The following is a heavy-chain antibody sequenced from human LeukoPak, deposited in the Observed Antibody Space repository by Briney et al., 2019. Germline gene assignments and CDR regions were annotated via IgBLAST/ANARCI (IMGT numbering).Heavy chain of an antibody. CDR1: GFTVDSNY. CDR2: IYTGGNT. Sequence: GGSLRLSCAASGFTVDSNYLSWVRQAPGKGLEWVSTIYTGGNTYYAASVKGRFTISRDFSKNTVFLHMNSLRAEDTAMYYCARGDDSGYYDYFDCWGQGALVTVSS. J-gene: IGHJ4*02. CDR3: ARGDDSGYYDYFDC. V-gene: IGHV3-53*01. D-gene: IGHD5-12*01.